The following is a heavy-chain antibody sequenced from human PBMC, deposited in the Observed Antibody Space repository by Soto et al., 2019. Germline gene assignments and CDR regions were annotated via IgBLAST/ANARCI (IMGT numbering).Heavy chain of an antibody. D-gene: IGHD3-22*01. Sequence: ASVKVSCKASGDTFSSYAISWVRQAPGQGLEWMGGIIPIFGTANYAQKFKGRVTITADKSTSTAYMELISLRSEDTAMYYCARGWYYYDSSGYAFDYWGQGTQVTVSS. CDR1: GDTFSSYA. V-gene: IGHV1-69*06. CDR3: ARGWYYYDSSGYAFDY. CDR2: IIPIFGTA. J-gene: IGHJ4*02.